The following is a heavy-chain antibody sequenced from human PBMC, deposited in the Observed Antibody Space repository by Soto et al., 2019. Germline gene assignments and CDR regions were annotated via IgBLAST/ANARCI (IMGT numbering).Heavy chain of an antibody. D-gene: IGHD5-18*01. Sequence: PGESLKISCKGSGYSFTSYWISWVRQMPGKGLEWMGIIYPGDSDTRYSPSFQGQVTISADKSISTAYLQWSSLKASDTAMYYCARLQKRGYSYGYYYYYYGMDVWGQGTTVTVSS. V-gene: IGHV5-51*01. CDR1: GYSFTSYW. CDR3: ARLQKRGYSYGYYYYYYGMDV. J-gene: IGHJ6*02. CDR2: IYPGDSDT.